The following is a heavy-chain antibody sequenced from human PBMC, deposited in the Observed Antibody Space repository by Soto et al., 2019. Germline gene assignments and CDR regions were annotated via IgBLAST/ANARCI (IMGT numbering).Heavy chain of an antibody. D-gene: IGHD3-16*01. CDR3: ARGYDVVRVPVAIRVGYFDH. Sequence: DLEESGGGLAKPGGALRLSCTDSGFTFSSHTMNWVRQAPGKGLEWVSSISATGSDIYYGDSVMGRFTISRDNAKNSLYLQLNNLRVEDTAVYYCARGYDVVRVPVAIRVGYFDHWGQGTMVTVSS. CDR1: GFTFSSHT. V-gene: IGHV3-21*01. J-gene: IGHJ4*02. CDR2: ISATGSDI.